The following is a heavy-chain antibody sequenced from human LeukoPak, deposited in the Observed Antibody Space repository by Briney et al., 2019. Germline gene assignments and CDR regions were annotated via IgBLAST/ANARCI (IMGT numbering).Heavy chain of an antibody. V-gene: IGHV4-59*01. CDR1: GGSFSSYY. Sequence: SETLSLTCAVFGGSFSSYYWSWIRQTPGKGLELIGYIYYTGYTNYNPSLESRVTISVDTSNNQLSLKLTSVTAADTAVYYCARGQTWYPFGMDVWGQGTTVTVSS. CDR2: IYYTGYT. D-gene: IGHD2-15*01. J-gene: IGHJ6*02. CDR3: ARGQTWYPFGMDV.